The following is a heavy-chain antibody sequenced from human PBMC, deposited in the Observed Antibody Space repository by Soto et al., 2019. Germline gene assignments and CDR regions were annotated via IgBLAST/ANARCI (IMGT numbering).Heavy chain of an antibody. CDR1: GASLNDYY. V-gene: IGHV4-59*01. J-gene: IGHJ4*02. D-gene: IGHD3-16*01. CDR3: ARSGHVFAGVF. Sequence: SETLSLTCTVSGASLNDYYGSWIRQSPGKGLEHIGYLNYNGFAEYNPSLRSRVSISMDTSKNQFSLKLSSVTAADTAIYFCARSGHVFAGVFWGQGILVTVSS. CDR2: LNYNGFA.